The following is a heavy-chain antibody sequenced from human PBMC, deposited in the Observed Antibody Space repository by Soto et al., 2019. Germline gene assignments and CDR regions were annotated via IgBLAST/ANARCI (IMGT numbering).Heavy chain of an antibody. V-gene: IGHV1-69*13. CDR3: ARENPIGYVTRGYFDY. CDR1: GGTFSSYA. J-gene: IGHJ4*02. CDR2: DIPIFGTA. Sequence: GASVKVSCKASGGTFSSYAISCVRQAPGQGRDGTGGDIPIFGTANYAQKFEGRVTITGDESTSTAYMELSSVRSEDTAVYYCARENPIGYVTRGYFDYWVQGTLVTVSS. D-gene: IGHD4-17*01.